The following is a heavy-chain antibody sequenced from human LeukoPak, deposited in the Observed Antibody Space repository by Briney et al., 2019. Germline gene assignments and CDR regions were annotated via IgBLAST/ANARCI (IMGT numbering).Heavy chain of an antibody. CDR1: GFTFSTFD. CDR3: AKASDFDSSGFPIDVFDF. D-gene: IGHD3-22*01. J-gene: IGHJ4*02. V-gene: IGHV3-23*01. Sequence: GWSLRLSCVASGFTFSTFDMSWVRQAPGKGLQRVSTISGAGGTTLFADSVKGRFSISRDNSNNKVFLQMNSLRVEDTAVYYCAKASDFDSSGFPIDVFDFWGQGLLVSVAS. CDR2: ISGAGGTT.